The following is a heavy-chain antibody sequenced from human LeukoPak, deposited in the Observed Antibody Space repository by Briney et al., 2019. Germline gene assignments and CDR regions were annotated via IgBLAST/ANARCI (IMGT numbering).Heavy chain of an antibody. CDR3: ARMGGYSGYATH. Sequence: KPSETLSLTCTVSGGSISTYYWSWIRQPPGKGLEWIGYIHYSGTTNYNPSLKNRVTISLGTSKNQFSLNLSSVTAADTAVYYCARMGGYSGYATHWGQGTLVTVSS. D-gene: IGHD5-12*01. V-gene: IGHV4-59*08. J-gene: IGHJ4*02. CDR1: GGSISTYY. CDR2: IHYSGTT.